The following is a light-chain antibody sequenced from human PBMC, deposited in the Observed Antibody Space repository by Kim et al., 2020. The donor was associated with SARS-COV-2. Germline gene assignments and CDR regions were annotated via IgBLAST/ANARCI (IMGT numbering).Light chain of an antibody. CDR2: KAS. J-gene: IGKJ1*01. Sequence: DIQMTQSPSTLSASVGDRVTITCRASQNIDNWLAWYQQKPGKAPNLLIYKASSLERGVPSRFSGSGSGTEFTLTISSLQPDDFATYYCQQYNSYWTFGQGTKVDIK. CDR3: QQYNSYWT. CDR1: QNIDNW. V-gene: IGKV1-5*03.